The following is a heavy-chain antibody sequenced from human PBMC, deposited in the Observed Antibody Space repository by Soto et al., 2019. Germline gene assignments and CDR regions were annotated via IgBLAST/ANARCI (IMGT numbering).Heavy chain of an antibody. Sequence: EVQLVESGGGLVQPGGSLRLSCAASGFTVSSNYMSWVRQAPGKGLEWVSVIYSGGSTYYADSLKGRFTISRDISRNKTYLQMNRLRDEDTAVYYCVGTPTTLDYWGQGPLVTVSS. J-gene: IGHJ4*02. D-gene: IGHD4-17*01. CDR2: IYSGGST. CDR3: VGTPTTLDY. V-gene: IGHV3-66*01. CDR1: GFTVSSNY.